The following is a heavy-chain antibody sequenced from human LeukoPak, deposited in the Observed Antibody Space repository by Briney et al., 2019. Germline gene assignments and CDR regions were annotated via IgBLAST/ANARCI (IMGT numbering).Heavy chain of an antibody. D-gene: IGHD3-9*01. J-gene: IGHJ4*02. V-gene: IGHV3-21*01. CDR2: ISSGMNNI. CDR1: GFTFSSFS. Sequence: GVTVRLSCAASGFTFSSFSMNRVPQAQGKEREGGLTISSGMNNIYSAVSARGRLPISRQNAKTSLDLEMNSLRAEATAVYYCRGFRYFDLLLLDDYWGQGTLVTASS. CDR3: RGFRYFDLLLLDDY.